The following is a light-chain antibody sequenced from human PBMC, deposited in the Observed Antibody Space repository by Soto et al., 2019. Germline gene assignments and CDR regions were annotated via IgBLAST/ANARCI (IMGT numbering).Light chain of an antibody. Sequence: DIVLTQSPDSLAVSLGERATINCKSSQSIVYSSNDKKYLAWYQQKPGQPPKLLIYWASTRESGVPDRFSGSGSGTDFTLTISSLQAEDVAVYYCHQYYSTPYTFGQGTKLEFK. CDR1: QSIVYSSNDKKY. V-gene: IGKV4-1*01. J-gene: IGKJ2*01. CDR3: HQYYSTPYT. CDR2: WAS.